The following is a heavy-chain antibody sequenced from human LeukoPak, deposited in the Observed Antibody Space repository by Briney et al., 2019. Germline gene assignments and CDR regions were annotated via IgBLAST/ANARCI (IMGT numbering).Heavy chain of an antibody. CDR1: GFTFSSHA. D-gene: IGHD3-10*01. J-gene: IGHJ4*02. CDR2: INNSGGST. V-gene: IGHV3-23*01. CDR3: VKGSAEFRPYYFDF. Sequence: GGSLRLSCAASGFTFSSHAMSWVRQPPGKGLEWVSVINNSGGSTYYADSVKGRFTISRDNSKNTNTLYLQMNSLRVEDTAIYYCVKGSAEFRPYYFDFWGQGTLVTVSS.